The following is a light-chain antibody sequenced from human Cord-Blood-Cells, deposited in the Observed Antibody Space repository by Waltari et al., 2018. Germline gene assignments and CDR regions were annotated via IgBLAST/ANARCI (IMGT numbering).Light chain of an antibody. V-gene: IGLV3-19*01. Sequence: SSELTQDPAVSVALGQTVRITCQGDSLSSYYASWYQQKPGQAPVLVIYGKNNRPSGIPDRFSGSSSGNTASLTIPGAQAEDEADYCCNSRDSSGNHVVFGGGTKLTVL. CDR3: NSRDSSGNHVV. J-gene: IGLJ2*01. CDR1: SLSSYY. CDR2: GKN.